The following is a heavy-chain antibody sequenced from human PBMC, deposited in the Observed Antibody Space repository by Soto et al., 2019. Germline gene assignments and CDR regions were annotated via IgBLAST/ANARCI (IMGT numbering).Heavy chain of an antibody. CDR2: INAGNGNT. Sequence: ASVKVSCKASGYTFTSYAMHWVRQAPGQRLEWMGWINAGNGNTKYSQKFQGRVTITRDTSASTAYMELSSLRSEDTAVYYCARVRVAEVSSRYGLDVWGQGTTVTVSS. D-gene: IGHD2-2*01. V-gene: IGHV1-3*01. CDR1: GYTFTSYA. J-gene: IGHJ6*02. CDR3: ARVRVAEVSSRYGLDV.